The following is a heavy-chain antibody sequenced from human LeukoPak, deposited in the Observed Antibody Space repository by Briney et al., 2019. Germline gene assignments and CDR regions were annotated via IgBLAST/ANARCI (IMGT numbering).Heavy chain of an antibody. CDR1: GFTFSSYS. CDR3: ARDWDSTQWRYYFDY. D-gene: IGHD2/OR15-2a*01. V-gene: IGHV3-21*01. CDR2: ISSSSSYI. Sequence: GSLRLSCAASGFTFSSYSMNWVRQAPGKGLEWVSSISSSSSYIYYADSVKGRFTISRDNAKNSLYLQMNSLRAEDTAAYYCARDWDSTQWRYYFDYWGQGTLVTVSS. J-gene: IGHJ4*02.